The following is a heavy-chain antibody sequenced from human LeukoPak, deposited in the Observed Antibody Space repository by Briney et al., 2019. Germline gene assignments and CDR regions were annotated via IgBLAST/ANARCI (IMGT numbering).Heavy chain of an antibody. V-gene: IGHV4-61*02. CDR2: IYTSGST. Sequence: SQTLSLTCTVSGGSISSASYYWSWIRQPAGKGLEWIGRIYTSGSTNYNPSLKSRITISVDMSKNQFSLELSSVTAADTAVYYCAGITMVRGVPHDAFDIWGQGTMVTVSS. CDR1: GGSISSASYY. D-gene: IGHD3-10*01. CDR3: AGITMVRGVPHDAFDI. J-gene: IGHJ3*02.